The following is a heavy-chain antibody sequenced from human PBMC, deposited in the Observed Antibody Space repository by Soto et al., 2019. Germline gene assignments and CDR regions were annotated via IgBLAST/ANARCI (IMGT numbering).Heavy chain of an antibody. J-gene: IGHJ4*02. Sequence: PSETLSLTCAVSGGSISSGGYSWSWIRQPPGKGLEWIGYIYHSGSTYYNPSLKSRVTISVDTSKNQFSLKLSSVTAADTAAYYWARQESGEQGLDYWGQGPLVTVSA. CDR1: GGSISSGGYS. V-gene: IGHV4-30-2*01. D-gene: IGHD6-25*01. CDR3: ARQESGEQGLDY. CDR2: IYHSGST.